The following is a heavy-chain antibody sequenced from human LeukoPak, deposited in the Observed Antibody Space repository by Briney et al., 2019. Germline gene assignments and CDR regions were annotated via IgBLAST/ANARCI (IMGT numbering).Heavy chain of an antibody. Sequence: PGGSLRLSCAVSRFTFSNYWMSWVRQAPGKGLDWVANIKQDGSEKYYVDSVKGRFTISRDNAKNSLYLQMNSLRAEDRAVYYCARDRCSSTSCFIDYWGQGTLVTASS. CDR3: ARDRCSSTSCFIDY. CDR2: IKQDGSEK. J-gene: IGHJ4*02. D-gene: IGHD2-2*01. V-gene: IGHV3-7*04. CDR1: RFTFSNYW.